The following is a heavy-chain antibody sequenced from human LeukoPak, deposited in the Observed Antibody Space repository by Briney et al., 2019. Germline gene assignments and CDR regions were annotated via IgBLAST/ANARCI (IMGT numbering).Heavy chain of an antibody. Sequence: PGGSLRLSCAASGFTFSIYTMNWVRQAPGKGLEWVSSISSSNSYIYYADSVKGRFTISRDNAKNSLYLQVNTLRAEDTALYYCARGGRANGVYDAFDIWGQGTIVTVSS. CDR2: ISSSNSYI. V-gene: IGHV3-21*01. CDR3: ARGGRANGVYDAFDI. CDR1: GFTFSIYT. J-gene: IGHJ3*02. D-gene: IGHD2-8*01.